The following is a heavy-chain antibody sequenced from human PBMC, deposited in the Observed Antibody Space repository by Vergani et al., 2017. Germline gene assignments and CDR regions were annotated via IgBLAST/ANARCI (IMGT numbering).Heavy chain of an antibody. CDR2: LSWNSGAV. Sequence: EVDLVESGGGLAQPGGSLRLSCEASGITFWKFGMHWVRQGPGKGLEWVSGLSWNSGAVDYADSVRGRFTISRDNAKNSMFLEMNSLRFEDTAVYYCAKDLVSSTSSLYFDYWGQGTLVAVSS. J-gene: IGHJ4*02. V-gene: IGHV3-9*01. CDR1: GITFWKFG. D-gene: IGHD6-6*01. CDR3: AKDLVSSTSSLYFDY.